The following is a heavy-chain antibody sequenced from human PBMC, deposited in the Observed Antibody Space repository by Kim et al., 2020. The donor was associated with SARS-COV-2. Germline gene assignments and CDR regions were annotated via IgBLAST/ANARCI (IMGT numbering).Heavy chain of an antibody. CDR3: ARGRMYSSSGQNFDI. J-gene: IGHJ3*02. CDR2: INHSGST. V-gene: IGHV4-34*01. CDR1: GGSFSGYY. Sequence: SETLSLTCAVYGGSFSGYYWSWIRQPPGKGLEWIGEINHSGSTNYNPSLKSRVTISVDTSKNQFSLKLSSVTAADTAVYYCARGRMYSSSGQNFDIWGQGTMVTVSS. D-gene: IGHD6-6*01.